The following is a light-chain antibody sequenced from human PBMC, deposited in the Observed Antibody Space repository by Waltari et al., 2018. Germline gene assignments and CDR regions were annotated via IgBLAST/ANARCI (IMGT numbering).Light chain of an antibody. CDR1: QGISSY. V-gene: IGKV1-8*01. Sequence: AIRMTQSPSSLSASTGDRVTITCRASQGISSYLAWYQQKPGKAPKLLIYAASTLQSGVPSRFSGSGFGTDFTLTISSLQPDDFATYYCQQYNSYRGTFGQGTKVEIK. CDR2: AAS. CDR3: QQYNSYRGT. J-gene: IGKJ1*01.